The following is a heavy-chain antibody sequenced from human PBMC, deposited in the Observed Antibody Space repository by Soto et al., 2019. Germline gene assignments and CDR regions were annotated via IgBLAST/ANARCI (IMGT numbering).Heavy chain of an antibody. CDR1: GGTFSRYA. CDR3: ARGSMSVYYYDTYNWFDP. V-gene: IGHV1-69*13. D-gene: IGHD3-22*01. J-gene: IGHJ5*02. CDR2: IIPIFGTA. Sequence: SVKVSCKASGGTFSRYAISWVRQAPGQGLEWMGGIIPIFGTANYAQKFQGRVTITADESTSTAYMELSSLRSEDTAVYYCARGSMSVYYYDTYNWFDPWGQGTLVTVSS.